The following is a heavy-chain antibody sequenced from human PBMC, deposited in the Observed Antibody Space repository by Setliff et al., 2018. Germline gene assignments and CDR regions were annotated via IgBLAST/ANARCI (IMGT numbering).Heavy chain of an antibody. Sequence: ASVKVSCKASGGTFSSYAISWVRQAPGQGLEWMGWISAYNCNTNYAQKLQGRVTMTTDTSTSTAYMELRSLRSHDTAVYYCARAPPPYDSSGYYPREDYFDYWGQGTLVTVSS. CDR1: GGTFSSYA. CDR2: ISAYNCNT. D-gene: IGHD3-22*01. CDR3: ARAPPPYDSSGYYPREDYFDY. V-gene: IGHV1-18*01. J-gene: IGHJ4*02.